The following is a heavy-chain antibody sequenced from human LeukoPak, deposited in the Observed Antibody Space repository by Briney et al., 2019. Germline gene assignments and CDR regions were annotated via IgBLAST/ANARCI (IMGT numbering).Heavy chain of an antibody. J-gene: IGHJ4*02. CDR1: GSRFANYW. V-gene: IGHV5-51*01. CDR3: ARHGSSYDSNAYYS. CDR2: IYVGDSDT. Sequence: GESLKISCMGSGSRFANYWIGWVRQMPGKGLEWMGIIYVGDSDTRYSPSFQGRVTISADKSISTAYLQWSSLKASDTAMYYCARHGSSYDSNAYYSWGQGTLVTVSS. D-gene: IGHD3-22*01.